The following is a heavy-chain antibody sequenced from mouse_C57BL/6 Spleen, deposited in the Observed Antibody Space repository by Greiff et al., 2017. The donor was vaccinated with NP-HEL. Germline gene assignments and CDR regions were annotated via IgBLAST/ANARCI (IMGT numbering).Heavy chain of an antibody. CDR1: GYAFSSYW. D-gene: IGHD3-2*02. Sequence: QVQLQQSGAELVKPGASVKISCKASGYAFSSYWMNWVKQRPGKGLEWIGQIYPGDGDTNYNGKFKGKATLTADKSSSTAYMQLSSLTSEDSAVYFCAREAAQATSYFDYWGQGTTLTVSS. CDR2: IYPGDGDT. V-gene: IGHV1-80*01. CDR3: AREAAQATSYFDY. J-gene: IGHJ2*01.